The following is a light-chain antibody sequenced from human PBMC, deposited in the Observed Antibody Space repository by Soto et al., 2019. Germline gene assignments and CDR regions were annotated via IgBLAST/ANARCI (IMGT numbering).Light chain of an antibody. CDR1: SSDVGGYNY. J-gene: IGLJ1*01. Sequence: QSALTQPASVSGSPGQSITISCTGTSSDVGGYNYVSWYQQHPGKAPKLMIDDVSNRSSGVSNRFSGSQSGNTASLTISGLQAEHEADYNCSSYTSSSTLLYVVGTGTKLTV. V-gene: IGLV2-14*01. CDR3: SSYTSSSTLLYV. CDR2: DVS.